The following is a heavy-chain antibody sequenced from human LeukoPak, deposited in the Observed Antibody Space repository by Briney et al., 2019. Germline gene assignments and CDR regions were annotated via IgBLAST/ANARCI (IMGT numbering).Heavy chain of an antibody. CDR2: ISSSSYI. V-gene: IGHV3-21*01. CDR1: GFTFSSYS. Sequence: PGGSLRLSCAASGFTFSSYSMNWVRQAPGKGLEWVSSISSSSYIYYADSVKGRFTISRDNAKNSLYLQMNSLRAEDTAVYYCARAVAGTHWFDPWGQGTLVIVSS. D-gene: IGHD6-19*01. CDR3: ARAVAGTHWFDP. J-gene: IGHJ5*02.